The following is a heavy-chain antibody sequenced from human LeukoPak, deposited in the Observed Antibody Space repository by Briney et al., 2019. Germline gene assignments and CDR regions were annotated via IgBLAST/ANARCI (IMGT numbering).Heavy chain of an antibody. Sequence: ASVKVSCKASGYTFTGYYMHWVRQAPGQGLEWMGRINPNSGGTNYAQKFQGRVTMTRDTSISTAYMELSRLRSDDTAVYYCAREGERWLQPPSYWGQGTLVTVSS. CDR3: AREGERWLQPPSY. CDR2: INPNSGGT. CDR1: GYTFTGYY. D-gene: IGHD5-24*01. J-gene: IGHJ4*02. V-gene: IGHV1-2*06.